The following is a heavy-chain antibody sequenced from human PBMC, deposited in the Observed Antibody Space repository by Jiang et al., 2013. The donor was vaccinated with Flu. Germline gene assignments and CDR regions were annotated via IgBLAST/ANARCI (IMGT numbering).Heavy chain of an antibody. D-gene: IGHD3-10*01. V-gene: IGHV3-30*02. CDR2: IQYDGSNK. J-gene: IGHJ6*02. Sequence: LRLSCAASAFTFSNYWMHWVRQAPGKGLEWVAFIQYDGSNKYYADSVKGRFTISRDNSKNTLYLQMNTLRGEDTAMYYCAKDRGLLWFGEHYYGMDVWGQGTTVTVSS. CDR1: AFTFSNYW. CDR3: AKDRGLLWFGEHYYGMDV.